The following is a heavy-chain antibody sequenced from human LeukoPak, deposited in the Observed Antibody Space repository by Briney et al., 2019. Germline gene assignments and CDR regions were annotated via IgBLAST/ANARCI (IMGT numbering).Heavy chain of an antibody. V-gene: IGHV4-38-2*02. CDR3: ARGVAGHDLVY. D-gene: IGHD2-15*01. J-gene: IGHJ4*02. CDR1: GYSISSGYY. Sequence: SETLSLTCTVSGYSISSGYYWGWIRQPPGKGLEWIGSIYHSGSTYYNPSLKSRVTISVDTSKNQFSLKVSSVTAADTAVHYCARGVAGHDLVYWGQGSLVTVSS. CDR2: IYHSGST.